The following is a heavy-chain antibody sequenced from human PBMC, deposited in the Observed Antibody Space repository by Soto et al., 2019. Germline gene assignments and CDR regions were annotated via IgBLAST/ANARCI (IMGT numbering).Heavy chain of an antibody. D-gene: IGHD6-6*01. Sequence: QLQLQESGPGLVKPSETLSLTCTVSGGSISSSSFFWGWIRQPPGKGLEWIGSIYYSGSTYYNPSLKSRVTISVDSSKNLFSLKLSSVTAADTAVYYCARRLGSSSDLYFDYWGQGTLVTVTS. J-gene: IGHJ4*02. CDR3: ARRLGSSSDLYFDY. CDR2: IYYSGST. CDR1: GGSISSSSFF. V-gene: IGHV4-39*01.